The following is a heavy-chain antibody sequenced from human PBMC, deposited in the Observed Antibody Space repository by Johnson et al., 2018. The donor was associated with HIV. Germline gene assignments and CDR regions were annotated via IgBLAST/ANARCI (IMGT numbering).Heavy chain of an antibody. CDR1: GFIFGDYA. CDR2: ISWNSGSI. CDR3: AKDYYGSGSKHDAFDI. V-gene: IGHV3-9*01. Sequence: QLVESGGGVVRPGGSLRLCCAASGFIFGDYAMHWVRQAPGKGLEWVSGISWNSGSIGYADSVKGRLTISRDNAKNSLYLQMNSLRAEDTALYYCAKDYYGSGSKHDAFDIWGQGTMVTVSS. D-gene: IGHD3-10*01. J-gene: IGHJ3*02.